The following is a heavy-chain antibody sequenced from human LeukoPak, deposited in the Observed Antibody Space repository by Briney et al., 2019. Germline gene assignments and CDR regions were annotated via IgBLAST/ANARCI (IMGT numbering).Heavy chain of an antibody. CDR1: GFTFSSYW. J-gene: IGHJ6*02. CDR3: AGGIVVVTAYYGMDD. D-gene: IGHD2-21*02. CDR2: IKQDGSEK. Sequence: GGSLRLSCEGSGFTFSSYWMSWVRQAPGKGLEWVANIKQDGSEKYYVDSVKGRFTISRDNAKNSLYLQMNSLRAEDTAVYYCAGGIVVVTAYYGMDDWGQGTTVTVSS. V-gene: IGHV3-7*01.